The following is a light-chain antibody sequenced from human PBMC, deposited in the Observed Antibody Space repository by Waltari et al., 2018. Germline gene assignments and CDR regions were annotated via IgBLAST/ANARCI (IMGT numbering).Light chain of an antibody. V-gene: IGKV1-27*01. CDR1: QGINKE. J-gene: IGKJ1*01. CDR2: AAS. CDR3: QQDYTTPWT. Sequence: DLQITQSPSSLSASIDDRVTVTCRASQGINKELSWYQQKPGKAPTLLIYAASSLQTGVSSRFSGSGSGTDFTLTISSLQPEDVATYYCQQDYTTPWTFGQGTKVEIK.